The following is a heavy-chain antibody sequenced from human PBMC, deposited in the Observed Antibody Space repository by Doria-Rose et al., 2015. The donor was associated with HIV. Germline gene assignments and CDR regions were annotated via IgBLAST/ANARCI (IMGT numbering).Heavy chain of an antibody. V-gene: IGHV4-31*03. J-gene: IGHJ4*02. D-gene: IGHD3-3*01. CDR2: TYYTGTS. CDR3: ARMGSYRELDY. Sequence: QLQRQESGPGLVKPSETLSLTCSVSGASVSSRGYYWNWIRQVPGKGLESLGYTYYTGTSDYSPSLKSRLNMAVDTSKNQFSLKLSFVTVADTAVYYCARMGSYRELDYWGQGALVIVSA. CDR1: GASVSSRGYY.